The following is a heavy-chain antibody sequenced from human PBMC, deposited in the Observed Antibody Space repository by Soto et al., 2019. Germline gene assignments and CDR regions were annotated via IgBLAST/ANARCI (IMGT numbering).Heavy chain of an antibody. CDR2: IYGGGTT. D-gene: IGHD5-12*01. J-gene: IGHJ6*02. CDR3: ARDGGGYDYYYGMDV. V-gene: IGHV3-66*01. Sequence: GGSLRLSCAVSGFTVSRYYMSWVRQAPGKGLEWVSLIYGGGTTYYADSVKGRFSISRDNSRHTLYLQMNTLKAEDTAVYYCARDGGGYDYYYGMDVWGQGTTVTVSS. CDR1: GFTVSRYY.